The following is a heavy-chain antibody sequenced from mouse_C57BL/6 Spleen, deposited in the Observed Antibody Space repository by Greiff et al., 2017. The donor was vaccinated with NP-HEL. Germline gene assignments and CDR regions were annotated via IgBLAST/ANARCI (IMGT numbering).Heavy chain of an antibody. CDR3: ARWGVTGRYFDD. CDR1: GYTFTSYW. D-gene: IGHD4-1*01. CDR2: IHPNSGST. V-gene: IGHV1-64*01. J-gene: IGHJ2*01. Sequence: QVQLQQPGAELVKPGASVKLSCKASGYTFTSYWMHWVKQRPGQGLEWIGMIHPNSGSTNYNEKFKSKATLTVDKSSSTAYMQLSSLTSEDSAVYYCARWGVTGRYFDDWGQGTTLTVSS.